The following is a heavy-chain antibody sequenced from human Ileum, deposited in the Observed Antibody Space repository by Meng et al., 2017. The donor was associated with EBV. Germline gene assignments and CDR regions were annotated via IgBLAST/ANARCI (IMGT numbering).Heavy chain of an antibody. J-gene: IGHJ4*02. V-gene: IGHV4-34*01. Sequence: QVQLQRWVAGLVKSSETLSLTCAVYGGSFSGYYWTWIRQAPGRGLEWIGESNYAGSTNYNPSLKSRVTISVDTSKKQFSLNLTSVTAADTAVYYCARVMRRVNYNSGWYTKFWGQGNLVTVSS. D-gene: IGHD6-19*01. CDR3: ARVMRRVNYNSGWYTKF. CDR1: GGSFSGYY. CDR2: SNYAGST.